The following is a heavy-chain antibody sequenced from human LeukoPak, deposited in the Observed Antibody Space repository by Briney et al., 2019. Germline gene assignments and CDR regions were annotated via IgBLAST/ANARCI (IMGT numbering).Heavy chain of an antibody. CDR3: ARKADYYDSSGYIDY. V-gene: IGHV3-30*02. Sequence: GGSLRLSCAASGFTFSSYGMHWVRQAPGKGLEWVAFIRYDGSNKYYADSVKGRFTISRDNSKNTLYLQMNSLRAEDTAVYYCARKADYYDSSGYIDYWGQGTLVTVSS. CDR2: IRYDGSNK. CDR1: GFTFSSYG. J-gene: IGHJ4*02. D-gene: IGHD3-22*01.